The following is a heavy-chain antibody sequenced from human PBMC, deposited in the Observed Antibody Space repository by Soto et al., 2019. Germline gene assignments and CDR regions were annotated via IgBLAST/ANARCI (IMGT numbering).Heavy chain of an antibody. CDR3: TTGRYCSSTSCSLTYYYYGMDV. J-gene: IGHJ6*02. V-gene: IGHV3-15*07. CDR2: IKSKTDGGTT. D-gene: IGHD2-2*01. Sequence: LSLTCAASGFTFSNAWMNWVRQAPGKGLEWVGRIKSKTDGGTTDYAAPVKGRFTISRDDSKNTLYLQMNSLKTEDTAVYYCTTGRYCSSTSCSLTYYYYGMDVWGQGTTVTVSS. CDR1: GFTFSNAW.